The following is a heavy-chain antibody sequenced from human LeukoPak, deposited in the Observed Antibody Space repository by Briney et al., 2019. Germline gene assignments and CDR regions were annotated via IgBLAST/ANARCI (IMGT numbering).Heavy chain of an antibody. D-gene: IGHD2-8*02. CDR2: ISNSGGNT. J-gene: IGHJ4*02. Sequence: GGSLRLSCAESGFTFSNYAMSWARQAPGKGLEWVSTISNSGGNTYYADSVKGRFTISRDNSKNTLYLQMNSLRAEDTAVYYCAKDRPGGSDDYWGQGTLVTVSS. CDR3: AKDRPGGSDDY. V-gene: IGHV3-23*01. CDR1: GFTFSNYA.